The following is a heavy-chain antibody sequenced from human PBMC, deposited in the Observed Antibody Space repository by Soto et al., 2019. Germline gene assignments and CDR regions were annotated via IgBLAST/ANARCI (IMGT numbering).Heavy chain of an antibody. CDR1: GFTFSDYY. J-gene: IGHJ4*02. D-gene: IGHD6-13*01. CDR3: ARSFGSSWDMYYFDY. Sequence: GGSLRLSCAASGFTFSDYYMSWIRQAPGKGLEWVSYISSSSSYTNYADSVKGRFTISRDNAKNSLYLQMNSLRAEDTAVYYCARSFGSSWDMYYFDYWGQGTLVTVSS. CDR2: ISSSSSYT. V-gene: IGHV3-11*06.